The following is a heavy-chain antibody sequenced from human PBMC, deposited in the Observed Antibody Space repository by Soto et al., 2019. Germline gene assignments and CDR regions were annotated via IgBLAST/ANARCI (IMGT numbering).Heavy chain of an antibody. V-gene: IGHV3-33*01. D-gene: IGHD4-17*01. CDR1: GFTFNTYS. CDR3: ARAGGTTVTGLWHFDS. Sequence: QVQLEESGGGVVQPGRSLRLSCEASGFTFNTYSMHWVRQPPGKGLEWLAAIWYDGTQKYYADSVKGRFIISRDNSKKKLYLEMKSLGAEDTAVYYCARAGGTTVTGLWHFDSWGQGTLVTVSS. J-gene: IGHJ4*02. CDR2: IWYDGTQK.